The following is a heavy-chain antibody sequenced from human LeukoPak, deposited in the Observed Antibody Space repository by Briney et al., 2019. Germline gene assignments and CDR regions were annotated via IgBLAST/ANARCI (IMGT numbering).Heavy chain of an antibody. J-gene: IGHJ4*02. CDR1: GGSISSYY. CDR3: ERGIAAAGTHEDY. CDR2: IYYSGST. D-gene: IGHD6-13*01. Sequence: SETLSLTCTVSGGSISSYYWSWIRQPPGKGLEWIGYIYYSGSTNHNPSLKSRVTISVDTSKNQFSLKLSSVTAADTAVYYCERGIAAAGTHEDYWGQGTLVTVSS. V-gene: IGHV4-59*01.